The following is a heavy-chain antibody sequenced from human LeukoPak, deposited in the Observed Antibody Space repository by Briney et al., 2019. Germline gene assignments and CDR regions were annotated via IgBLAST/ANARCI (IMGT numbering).Heavy chain of an antibody. CDR3: ARGTYSGSPDS. Sequence: SETLSLTCTVSGGSISNYYWSWIRQPPGKGLEWIGSMSHSGSTYYNPSLKSRVTISVDTSKNQFSLKLISVTAPDTAVYYCARGTYSGSPDSWGQGTLVTVSS. D-gene: IGHD1-26*01. V-gene: IGHV4-59*01. CDR2: MSHSGST. J-gene: IGHJ4*02. CDR1: GGSISNYY.